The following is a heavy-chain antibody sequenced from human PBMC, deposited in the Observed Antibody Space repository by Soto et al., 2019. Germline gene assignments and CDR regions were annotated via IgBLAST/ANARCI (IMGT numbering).Heavy chain of an antibody. CDR1: GYTFTSYG. D-gene: IGHD3-10*01. J-gene: IGHJ4*02. CDR2: ISAYNGNT. CDR3: ARRSNYYGSGSYSYYFDY. Sequence: QVQLVQSGAEVKKPGASVKVSCKASGYTFTSYGISWVRQAPGQGLEWMGWISAYNGNTNYAQKLQGRVTMTTDTPTSTAYMGLRSLRANDTAVYYCARRSNYYGSGSYSYYFDYWGQGTLVTVSS. V-gene: IGHV1-18*01.